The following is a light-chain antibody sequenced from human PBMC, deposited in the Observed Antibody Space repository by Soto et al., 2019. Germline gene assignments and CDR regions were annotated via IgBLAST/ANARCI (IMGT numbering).Light chain of an antibody. V-gene: IGKV3-15*01. CDR1: ESGASN. CDR2: GAA. Sequence: IVLTWSPATLSLSPGESVTLSCRASESGASNLACYQQKIGEAPRLLIYGAAFSATGMPARFSGRGSGAEFTLTIISLLSEDVAVYYCHQYNNRPPRTFGQGTKVDIK. J-gene: IGKJ1*01. CDR3: HQYNNRPPRT.